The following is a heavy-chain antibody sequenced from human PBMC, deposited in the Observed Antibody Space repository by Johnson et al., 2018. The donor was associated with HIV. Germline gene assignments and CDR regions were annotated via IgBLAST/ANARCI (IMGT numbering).Heavy chain of an antibody. CDR3: AREKLGSTENGAFDI. J-gene: IGHJ3*02. D-gene: IGHD4-17*01. Sequence: QVQLVESGGGLVKPGGSLRLSCAASGFTFSDYYMSWIRQAPGKGLEWVSSIRSNGTPMYYADSVKGRFTISRNNVRNSLYLQMDSLRDADTAVYYCAREKLGSTENGAFDIWGQGTMVTVSS. CDR1: GFTFSDYY. V-gene: IGHV3-11*04. CDR2: IRSNGTPM.